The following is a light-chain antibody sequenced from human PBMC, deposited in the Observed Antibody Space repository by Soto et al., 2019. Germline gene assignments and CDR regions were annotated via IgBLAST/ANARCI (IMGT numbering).Light chain of an antibody. Sequence: QSVLTQPASVSGSPGQSITISCTGTSSDVGGYNYVPWYQQHPGKAPKLLIYDVSNRPSGVSNRFSGSKSGNTASLTISGLQAEDEADYYCSSYTTSSTLLVFGGGTQLTVL. CDR3: SSYTTSSTLLV. V-gene: IGLV2-14*01. CDR1: SSDVGGYNY. J-gene: IGLJ2*01. CDR2: DVS.